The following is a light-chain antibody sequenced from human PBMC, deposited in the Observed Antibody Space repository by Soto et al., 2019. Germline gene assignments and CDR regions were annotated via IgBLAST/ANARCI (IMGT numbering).Light chain of an antibody. J-gene: IGKJ1*01. CDR1: QDIRRD. V-gene: IGKV1-17*01. Sequence: DIQMTQSPSSLSASVGDRVTITCRASQDIRRDLGWYQQKPGKAPKRLIYATSTLQSGVPSRFSGSGSGTEFTLTIRSLQPDDFATYYCLQHNRYPRTFGQGTKVEIK. CDR3: LQHNRYPRT. CDR2: ATS.